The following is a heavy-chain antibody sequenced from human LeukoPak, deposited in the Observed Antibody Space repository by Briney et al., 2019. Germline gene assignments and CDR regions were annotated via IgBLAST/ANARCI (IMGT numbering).Heavy chain of an antibody. CDR1: GFTFSNDW. Sequence: GGSLRLSCAASGFTFSNDWMSWVRQAPGKGLEWVGLIRRKTDGGTTEYAAPVKGRFTISRDDSQNTLYLQMSSLKTEDTAFYYCTNLYYGSGKDWGQGTLVTVSS. CDR2: IRRKTDGGTT. V-gene: IGHV3-15*01. J-gene: IGHJ4*02. D-gene: IGHD3-10*01. CDR3: TNLYYGSGKD.